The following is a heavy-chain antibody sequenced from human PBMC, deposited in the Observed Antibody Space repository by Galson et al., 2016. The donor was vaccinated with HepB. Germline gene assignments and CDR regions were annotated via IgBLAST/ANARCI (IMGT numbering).Heavy chain of an antibody. D-gene: IGHD3-10*01. CDR3: ARDGGFGESIEN. V-gene: IGHV4-61*01. CDR2: IYYSGST. Sequence: SETLSLTCTVSGGSVSSGSSYWSWIRQPPGKGLEWIGSIYYSGSTSYNPSLKSRVTISLDTPRNQSSLRLSSVTAADTAVYYCARDGGFGESIENWGQGTLVTVSS. CDR1: GGSVSSGSSY. J-gene: IGHJ4*02.